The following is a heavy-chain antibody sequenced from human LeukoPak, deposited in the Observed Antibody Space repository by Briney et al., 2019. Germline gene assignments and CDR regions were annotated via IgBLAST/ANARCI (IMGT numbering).Heavy chain of an antibody. V-gene: IGHV4-38-2*02. Sequence: SETLSLTCTVSGYSISSGYYWGWIRQPPGKGLEWIGSIYHSGSTYYNPSLKSRVTISVDTSKNQFSLKLSSVTAADTAVYYCARGSTSCYGCFGWFDPWGQGTLVTVSS. CDR2: IYHSGST. D-gene: IGHD2-2*01. CDR3: ARGSTSCYGCFGWFDP. J-gene: IGHJ5*02. CDR1: GYSISSGYY.